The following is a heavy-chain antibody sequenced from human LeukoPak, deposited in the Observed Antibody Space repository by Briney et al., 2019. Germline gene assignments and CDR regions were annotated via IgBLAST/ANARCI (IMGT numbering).Heavy chain of an antibody. V-gene: IGHV1-2*06. J-gene: IGHJ4*02. CDR1: GYTFTGYY. D-gene: IGHD1-7*01. Sequence: GASVKVSCKASGYTFTGYYMHWVRQAPGQGLEWMGRINPNSGGTNYAQKFQGRVTMTRDTSISTAYMELSRLRSDDTAVYYCAGARIKTGTTDYWGQGTLVTVSS. CDR2: INPNSGGT. CDR3: AGARIKTGTTDY.